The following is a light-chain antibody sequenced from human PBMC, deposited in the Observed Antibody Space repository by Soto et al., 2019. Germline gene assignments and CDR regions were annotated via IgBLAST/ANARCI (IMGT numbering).Light chain of an antibody. J-gene: IGKJ5*01. CDR2: GAS. CDR1: QAIGND. V-gene: IGKV1-9*01. Sequence: DIQLTQFPSFLSASVGETVTITCRASQAIGNDLAWYQQKPGKAPQLLIYGASTLQSGVPSRFSGSGSGTEFTLTSNSLQPEDFATYYCQQHKNCPLFTFGQGTRLEFK. CDR3: QQHKNCPLFT.